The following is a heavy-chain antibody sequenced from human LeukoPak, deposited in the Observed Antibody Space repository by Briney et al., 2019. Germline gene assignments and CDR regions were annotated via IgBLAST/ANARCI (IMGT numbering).Heavy chain of an antibody. CDR2: INHSGST. J-gene: IGHJ4*02. D-gene: IGHD6-13*01. CDR1: GGSVSSGSYY. CDR3: ANSYSSSWYGNFDY. Sequence: SETLSLTCTVSGGSVSSGSYYWSWIRQPPGKGLEWIGEINHSGSTNYNPSLKSRVTISVDTSKNQFSLKLSSVTAADTAVYYCANSYSSSWYGNFDYWGQGTLVTVSS. V-gene: IGHV4-39*07.